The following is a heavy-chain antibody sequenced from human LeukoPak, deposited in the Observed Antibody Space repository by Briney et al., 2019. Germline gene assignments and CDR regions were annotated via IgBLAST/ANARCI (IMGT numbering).Heavy chain of an antibody. Sequence: GGSLRLSCAASGFTFSSYAMSWVRQAPGKGLEWVSAISGSGGSTYYADSVKGRFTISRDNSKNTVYLQMNSLRAEHTAVYYCAKEDRLATTTYYYYYGMDVWGQGTTVTVSS. CDR2: ISGSGGST. V-gene: IGHV3-23*01. J-gene: IGHJ6*02. CDR3: AKEDRLATTTYYYYYGMDV. D-gene: IGHD5-12*01. CDR1: GFTFSSYA.